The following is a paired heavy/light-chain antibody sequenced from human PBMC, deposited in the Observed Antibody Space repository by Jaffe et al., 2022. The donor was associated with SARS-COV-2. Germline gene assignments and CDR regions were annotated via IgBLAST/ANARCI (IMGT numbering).Heavy chain of an antibody. CDR1: GFTFRSHA. V-gene: IGHV3-23*04. D-gene: IGHD2-21*01. CDR3: AREEGVVVVTLDY. Sequence: EVQLVESGGNLVQPGGSLRLSCTASGFTFRSHAMSWVRQVPGKGLEWVSGISRSGGSTYYADSVKGRFAISRDNSKNTMYLQMNSLRAEDTALYYCAREEGVVVVTLDYWGQGTLVTVSS. J-gene: IGHJ4*02. CDR2: ISRSGGST.
Light chain of an antibody. J-gene: IGKJ2*01. CDR1: QSVNSNY. Sequence: EVVLTQSPGTLSLSPGERATLSCRASQSVNSNYLAWYQQKPGQAPRLLIYGASSRATGIPDRFSGSGSGTDFTLTISRLEPEDFAVYWCQQYGSSYTFGQGTKLEIK. CDR3: QQYGSSYT. V-gene: IGKV3-20*01. CDR2: GAS.